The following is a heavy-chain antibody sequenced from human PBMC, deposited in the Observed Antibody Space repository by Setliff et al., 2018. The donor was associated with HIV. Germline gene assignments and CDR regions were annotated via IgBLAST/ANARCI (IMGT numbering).Heavy chain of an antibody. CDR3: APLVGATGAPSY. CDR2: LSYQGTNI. V-gene: IGHV3-30*07. Sequence: GGSLRLSCAAPGFKFSSSALHWVRQVPGKGLEWVAVLSYQGTNIYYADSVKGRFTISRDNAKNSLYLQMDSLRAEDTAVYYCAPLVGATGAPSYWGQGTLVTVSS. D-gene: IGHD1-26*01. CDR1: GFKFSSSA. J-gene: IGHJ4*02.